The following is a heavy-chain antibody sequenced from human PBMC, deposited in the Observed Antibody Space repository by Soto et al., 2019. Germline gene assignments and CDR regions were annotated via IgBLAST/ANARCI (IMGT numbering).Heavy chain of an antibody. Sequence: GASVKVSCKASGYTFTNYGFSWVRQAPGQGLQWVGWISAYNGDTNYAQRFQGRVTLTTDTSTSTAYMELRNLRSDDTAVYYCARDPPKSYGSGKGDYWGQGTPVTVSS. CDR1: GYTFTNYG. CDR3: ARDPPKSYGSGKGDY. V-gene: IGHV1-18*01. J-gene: IGHJ4*02. CDR2: ISAYNGDT. D-gene: IGHD3-10*01.